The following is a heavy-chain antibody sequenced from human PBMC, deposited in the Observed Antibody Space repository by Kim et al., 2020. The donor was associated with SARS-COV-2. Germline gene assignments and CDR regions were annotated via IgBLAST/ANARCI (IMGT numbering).Heavy chain of an antibody. CDR1: GYSFTSYW. D-gene: IGHD3-3*01. CDR2: IDPSDSYT. J-gene: IGHJ3*02. V-gene: IGHV5-10-1*01. CDR3: ARHGYDFWSGYMSGAIHVGAFDI. Sequence: ESLKISCKGSGYSFTSYWISWVRQMPGKGLEWMGRIDPSDSYTNYSPSFQGHVTISADKSISTAYLQWSSLKASDTAMYYCARHGYDFWSGYMSGAIHVGAFDIWGQGTMVTVSS.